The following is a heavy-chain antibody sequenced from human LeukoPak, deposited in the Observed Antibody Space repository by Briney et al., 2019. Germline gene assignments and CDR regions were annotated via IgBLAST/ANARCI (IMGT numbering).Heavy chain of an antibody. J-gene: IGHJ4*02. V-gene: IGHV3-66*02. D-gene: IGHD3-10*01. CDR1: GFTVCTNY. CDR2: IYSAGNT. CDR3: AREGGSGSYGYDY. Sequence: GGSLRLSCAASGFTVCTNYISWVRQAPGKGLEWVSVIYSAGNTYYGDYVKGRFTISRDNSKNTVYLQMNSLRPDDTAVYYCAREGGSGSYGYDYWGQGTLVTVSS.